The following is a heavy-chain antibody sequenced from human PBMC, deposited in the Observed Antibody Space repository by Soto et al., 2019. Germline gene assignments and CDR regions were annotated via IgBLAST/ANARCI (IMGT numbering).Heavy chain of an antibody. CDR3: AREVGTYAFDI. J-gene: IGHJ3*02. CDR2: ITPSGGST. Sequence: QVQLVQSGAEVKKPGASVKVSCKASGYTFTSHYMHWVRQAPGQGLEWMGIITPSGGSTTNGQKFQGRLTMTRDTSTSTVYMELSSLRSEDTAVYYCAREVGTYAFDIWGQGIMVTVSS. CDR1: GYTFTSHY. D-gene: IGHD1-26*01. V-gene: IGHV1-46*01.